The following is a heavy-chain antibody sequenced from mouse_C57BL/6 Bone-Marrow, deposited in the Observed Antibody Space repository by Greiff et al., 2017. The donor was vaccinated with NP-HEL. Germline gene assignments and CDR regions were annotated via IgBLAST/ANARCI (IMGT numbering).Heavy chain of an antibody. CDR3: TTSGLLRMDY. D-gene: IGHD1-1*01. Sequence: EVQLQQSGAELVRPGASVKLSCTASGFNIKDDYMHWVKQRPDQGLEWIGWIDPENGDTEYASKFQGKATITADTSSNTAYLQLSSLTSEDTAVYYCTTSGLLRMDYWGQGTSVTVSS. V-gene: IGHV14-4*01. J-gene: IGHJ4*01. CDR2: IDPENGDT. CDR1: GFNIKDDY.